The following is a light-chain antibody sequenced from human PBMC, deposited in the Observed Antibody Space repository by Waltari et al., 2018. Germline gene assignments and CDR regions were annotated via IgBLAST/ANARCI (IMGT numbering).Light chain of an antibody. Sequence: DIVMSQSPDSLAVSLGERATINCRSSQSIMYSSNNKNFLAWYQQKPGQSPKLLIYWESTRQSGVPDRFTGSWSGTDFTLTITSVQPEDVAIYYCQQYFITPFTFGPGTKVEIK. J-gene: IGKJ3*01. CDR2: WES. CDR1: QSIMYSSNNKNF. CDR3: QQYFITPFT. V-gene: IGKV4-1*01.